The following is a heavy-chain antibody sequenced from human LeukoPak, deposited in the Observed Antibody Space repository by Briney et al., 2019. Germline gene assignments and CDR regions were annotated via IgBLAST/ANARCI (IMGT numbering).Heavy chain of an antibody. J-gene: IGHJ4*02. Sequence: ASVKVSCKASGYTFVNYYIHWVRQAPGPGLQWMGWINPKYGDTHYTQKFQDRVTMTSDTSISTLYMELSRLRSDDTAIYYCARRGSYFDSWGQGTLVTVSS. CDR1: GYTFVNYY. V-gene: IGHV1-2*02. D-gene: IGHD3-10*01. CDR2: INPKYGDT. CDR3: ARRGSYFDS.